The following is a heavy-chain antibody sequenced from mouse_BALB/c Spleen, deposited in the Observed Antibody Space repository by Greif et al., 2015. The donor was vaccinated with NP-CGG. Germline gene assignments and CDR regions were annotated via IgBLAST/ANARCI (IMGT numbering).Heavy chain of an antibody. J-gene: IGHJ4*01. V-gene: IGHV1S132*01. D-gene: IGHD1-1*01. Sequence: VQLQQSGAELVKPGASVKLSCKTSGYTFTSYWIQWVKQRPGQGLGWIGEIFPGTGTTYYNEKFKGKATLTIDTSSSAAFMRRISLTSEDTAVSFCANYGLTLPPSHYAMGYGGQGTSVTVST. CDR3: ANYGLTLPPSHYAMGY. CDR1: GYTFTSYW. CDR2: IFPGTGTT.